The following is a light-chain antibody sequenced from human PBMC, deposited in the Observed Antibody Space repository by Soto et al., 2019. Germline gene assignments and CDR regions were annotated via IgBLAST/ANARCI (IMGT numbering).Light chain of an antibody. V-gene: IGKV1-6*01. CDR1: QGIRGD. CDR3: IQDFISPLT. J-gene: IGKJ1*01. Sequence: QMTQCPSYLYAYFGDRVTITCRASQGIRGDLGWYQQKPGKAPKLLISATSTLQSGVPSRFSGRGSGTNFTLTISSLQPEDFATYYCIQDFISPLTVGQGTKVDIK. CDR2: ATS.